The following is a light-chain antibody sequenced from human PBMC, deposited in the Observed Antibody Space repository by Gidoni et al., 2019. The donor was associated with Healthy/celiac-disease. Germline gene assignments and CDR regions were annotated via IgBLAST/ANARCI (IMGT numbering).Light chain of an antibody. CDR1: QSVSSN. V-gene: IGKV3-15*01. Sequence: DIVMTHSPATLSVSPGERATLSCRASQSVSSNLAWYQQKPGQAPRLLIYGSSTRSTGIPARFSGSGSGTEFTLTISSLQSEDFAVYYCQQYNNWPRTFGQGTKVEXK. CDR2: GSS. CDR3: QQYNNWPRT. J-gene: IGKJ1*01.